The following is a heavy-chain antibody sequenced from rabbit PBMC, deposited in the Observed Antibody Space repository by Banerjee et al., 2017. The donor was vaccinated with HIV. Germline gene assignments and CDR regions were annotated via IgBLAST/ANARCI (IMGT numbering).Heavy chain of an antibody. Sequence: QEQLVEYGGDLVQPEGSLTLTCTASGFDLSSNAMCWVRQAPGKGPEWIACIYNGDGSTYYASWVNGRFTISRTSSTTVDLKMTSLTAADTATYFCARDLAGVIGWNFNLWGPGTLV. V-gene: IGHV1S47*01. D-gene: IGHD4-1*01. CDR3: ARDLAGVIGWNFNL. J-gene: IGHJ4*01. CDR2: IYNGDGST. CDR1: GFDLSSNA.